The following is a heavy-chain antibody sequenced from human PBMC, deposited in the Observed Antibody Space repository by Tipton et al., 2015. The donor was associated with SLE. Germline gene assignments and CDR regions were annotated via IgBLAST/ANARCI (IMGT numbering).Heavy chain of an antibody. CDR3: AKDNGGSWSEGAFDI. CDR2: INSDGSST. D-gene: IGHD2-15*01. V-gene: IGHV3-74*01. J-gene: IGHJ3*02. CDR1: GFTFSSYW. Sequence: GSLRLSCAASGFTFSSYWMHWVRQAPGKGLVWVSRINSDGSSTSYADSVKGRFTISRDNAKNTLYLQMNSLRAEDTAVYYCAKDNGGSWSEGAFDIWGQGAMVTVSS.